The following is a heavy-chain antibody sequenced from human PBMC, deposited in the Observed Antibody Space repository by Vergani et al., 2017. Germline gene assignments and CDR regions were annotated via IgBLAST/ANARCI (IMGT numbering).Heavy chain of an antibody. J-gene: IGHJ4*02. V-gene: IGHV3-30-3*01. CDR1: GFALNRHA. CDR2: ISFDGTNE. CDR3: VGDRGLFAEGRCYTEAWDY. Sequence: QVQLVESGGGVVQPGTSLRLSCVVSGFALNRHAMYWVRQAPGKGLEWVVGISFDGTNEYYPDLVKGRFTISRDIAKNTLYLQVRSLRLEDTGVYHCVGDRGLFAEGRCYTEAWDYWGQGPRVPVSS. D-gene: IGHD2-2*02.